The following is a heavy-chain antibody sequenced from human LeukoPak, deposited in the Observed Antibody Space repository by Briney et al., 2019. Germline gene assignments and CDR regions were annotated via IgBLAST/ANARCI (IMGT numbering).Heavy chain of an antibody. J-gene: IGHJ3*02. CDR2: IYSGGST. D-gene: IGHD3-16*01. CDR3: ARVFRGAFDI. CDR1: GFTVSNNY. V-gene: IGHV3-53*04. Sequence: GGSLRLSCAASGFTVSNNYMSWVRQAPGKGLEWVSVIYSGGSTYYADSVKGRFTISRHNSKNTLYLQMNSLRAEDTAVYYCARVFRGAFDIWGQGTMVTVSS.